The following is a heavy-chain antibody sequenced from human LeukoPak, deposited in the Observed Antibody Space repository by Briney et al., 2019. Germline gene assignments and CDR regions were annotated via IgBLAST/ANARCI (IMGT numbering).Heavy chain of an antibody. Sequence: PGGSLRLSCAASGFTVSSNYMSWVRQAPGKGLEWVSVIYSGGSTYYADSVKGRFTISRDNSKNTLYLQMNSLRAEDTAVYYCASHYPGYYYYYMDVWGKGTTVTVPS. V-gene: IGHV3-53*01. J-gene: IGHJ6*03. CDR3: ASHYPGYYYYYMDV. D-gene: IGHD3-10*01. CDR2: IYSGGST. CDR1: GFTVSSNY.